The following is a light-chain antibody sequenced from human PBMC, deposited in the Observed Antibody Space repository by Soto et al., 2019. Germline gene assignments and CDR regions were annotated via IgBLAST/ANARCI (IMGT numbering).Light chain of an antibody. Sequence: EIVLTQSPATLSLSPGERATLSCRASQSVGSNLAWFQQKPGQAPRLLIYDASNRATGIPARFSGSGSETDFTVTISSLEPEDFAVYYCQQRSNWPITFGQGTRLEIK. CDR1: QSVGSN. CDR2: DAS. V-gene: IGKV3-11*01. CDR3: QQRSNWPIT. J-gene: IGKJ5*01.